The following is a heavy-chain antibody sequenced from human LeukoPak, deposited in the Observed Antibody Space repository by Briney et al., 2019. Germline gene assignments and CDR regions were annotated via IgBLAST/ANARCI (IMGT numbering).Heavy chain of an antibody. CDR1: GGTFSSYA. Sequence: ASVKVSCKASGGTFSSYAISWVRQAPGQGLEWKGGIIPIFGTANYAQKFQGRVTITTDESTSTAYMELSSLRSEDTAVYFFADQGSSSGAFDYWGQGTLVTVSS. V-gene: IGHV1-69*05. J-gene: IGHJ4*02. D-gene: IGHD6-6*01. CDR2: IIPIFGTA. CDR3: ADQGSSSGAFDY.